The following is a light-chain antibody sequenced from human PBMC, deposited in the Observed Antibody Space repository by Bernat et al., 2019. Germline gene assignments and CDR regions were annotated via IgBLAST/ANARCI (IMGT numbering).Light chain of an antibody. CDR2: EAS. V-gene: IGKV3D-15*01. Sequence: EVVVTQSPATLSASPGERAILSCRASQSVTTNLAWYQQKPGQAPRLLIYEASTRASGIPDRFSGSGSGTYFTLTISSLQSEDFTVYYCQKYNEWTPTFGQGNKVDIK. CDR3: QKYNEWTPT. CDR1: QSVTTN. J-gene: IGKJ1*01.